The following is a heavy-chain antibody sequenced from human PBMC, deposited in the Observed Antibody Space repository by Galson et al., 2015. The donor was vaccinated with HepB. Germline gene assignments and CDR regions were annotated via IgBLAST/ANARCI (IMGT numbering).Heavy chain of an antibody. V-gene: IGHV1-18*01. CDR3: ARMEEGMITFGGVTDP. CDR1: GYTFTSYG. Sequence: QSGAEVKKPGASVKVSCKASGYTFTSYGISWVRQAPGQGLEWMGWISAYNGNTNYAQKLQGRVTMTTDTSTSTAYMELRSLRSDDTAVYYCARMEEGMITFGGVTDPWGQGTLVTVSS. J-gene: IGHJ5*02. CDR2: ISAYNGNT. D-gene: IGHD3-16*01.